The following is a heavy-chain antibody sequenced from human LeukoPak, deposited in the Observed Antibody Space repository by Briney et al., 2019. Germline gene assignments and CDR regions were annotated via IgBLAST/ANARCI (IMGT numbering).Heavy chain of an antibody. V-gene: IGHV3-21*01. CDR3: ARVGPWVTPDYYYYYMDV. CDR1: GFIFSIYS. D-gene: IGHD5-18*01. CDR2: ISSSSIYI. Sequence: GGSLRLSCAASGFIFSIYSMNWVRQAPGKGLEWVSSISSSSIYIYYADSVKGRFTISRDNAKNSLYLQMNSLRAEDTAVYYCARVGPWVTPDYYYYYMDVWGKGTTVTVSS. J-gene: IGHJ6*03.